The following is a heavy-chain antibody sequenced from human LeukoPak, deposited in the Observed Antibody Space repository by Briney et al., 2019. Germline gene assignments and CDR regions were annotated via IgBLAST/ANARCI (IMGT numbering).Heavy chain of an antibody. Sequence: GGSLRLSCAASGFTFDDYGMSWVRQAPGKGLEWVSGINWNGGSTGYADSVKGRFTISRDNAKNSLYLQTNSLRAEDTAVYYCAREGRYCSGGSCYSVFDYWGQGTLVTVSS. CDR2: INWNGGST. J-gene: IGHJ4*02. V-gene: IGHV3-20*04. CDR1: GFTFDDYG. CDR3: AREGRYCSGGSCYSVFDY. D-gene: IGHD2-15*01.